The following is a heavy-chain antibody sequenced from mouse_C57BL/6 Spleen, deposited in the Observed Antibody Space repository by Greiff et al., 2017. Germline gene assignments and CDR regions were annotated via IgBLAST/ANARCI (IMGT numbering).Heavy chain of an antibody. J-gene: IGHJ4*01. CDR1: GYAFSSYW. Sequence: VQLQQSGAELVKPGASVTISCKASGYAFSSYWMNWVKQRPGKGLEWIGQIYPGDGDTNYNGKFKGKATLTADKSSSTAYMQLSSLTSEDSAVYFCARSAGRYAMDYWGQGTSVTVSS. V-gene: IGHV1-80*01. CDR3: ARSAGRYAMDY. D-gene: IGHD4-1*01. CDR2: IYPGDGDT.